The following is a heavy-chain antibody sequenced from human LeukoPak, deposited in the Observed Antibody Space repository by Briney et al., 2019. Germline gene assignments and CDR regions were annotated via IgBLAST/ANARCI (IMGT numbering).Heavy chain of an antibody. CDR2: IRYDGSNK. Sequence: GGSLRLSCAASGFTFSIYGMESVRQAPGRGMGWVAFIRYDGSNKYYAHSVKDRFTTSRDNAKNSLYLQMNSLRAEDTAVYYCAREAAGTFPYYYYYMDVWGKGTTVTVSS. D-gene: IGHD6-13*01. J-gene: IGHJ6*03. CDR3: AREAAGTFPYYYYYMDV. V-gene: IGHV3-30*02. CDR1: GFTFSIYG.